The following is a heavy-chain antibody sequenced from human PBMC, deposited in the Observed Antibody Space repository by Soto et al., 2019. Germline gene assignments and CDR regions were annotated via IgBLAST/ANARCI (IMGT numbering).Heavy chain of an antibody. CDR1: GFTFSSYG. Sequence: QVQLVESGGGVVQPGRSLRLSCAASGFTFSSYGMHWVRQAPGQGLEWVAIISYDGKYKYYGDSVKGRFTISRDNSKNTLYLQMDSLRAEDTAVYYCAKSGERYCTGGSCYFDCWGQGSVVTVSS. D-gene: IGHD2-8*02. CDR3: AKSGERYCTGGSCYFDC. CDR2: ISYDGKYK. J-gene: IGHJ4*02. V-gene: IGHV3-30*18.